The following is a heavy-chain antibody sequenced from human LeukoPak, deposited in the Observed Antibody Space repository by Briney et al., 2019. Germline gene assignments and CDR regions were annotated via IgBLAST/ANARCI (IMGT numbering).Heavy chain of an antibody. CDR3: ARDGLGVATDFDY. CDR2: ISSSSSTI. V-gene: IGHV3-48*01. CDR1: GFSFSNYK. J-gene: IGHJ4*02. Sequence: GGSLRLSCAASGFSFSNYKMNWVRQAPGKGLERVSHISSSSSTIYYADSVKGRFTISRDNAKNSLYLQMHSLRAEDTAVYYCARDGLGVATDFDYWGQGTLVTVSS. D-gene: IGHD5-12*01.